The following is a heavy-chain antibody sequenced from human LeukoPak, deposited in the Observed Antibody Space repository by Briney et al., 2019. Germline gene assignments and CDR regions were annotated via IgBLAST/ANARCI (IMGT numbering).Heavy chain of an antibody. J-gene: IGHJ5*02. CDR2: IYYSGST. CDR3: ARDLKSLNWFDP. V-gene: IGHV4-39*07. CDR1: GGSISSSSYY. Sequence: SETLSLTCTVSGGSISSSSYYWGWIRQPPGKGLEWIGSIYYSGSTYYNPSLKSRVTISVDTSRNQFSLKLSSVTAADTAVYYCARDLKSLNWFDPWGQGTLVTVSS.